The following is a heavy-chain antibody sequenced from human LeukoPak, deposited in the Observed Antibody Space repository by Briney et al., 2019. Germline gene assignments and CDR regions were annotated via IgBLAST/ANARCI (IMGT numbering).Heavy chain of an antibody. V-gene: IGHV3-23*01. D-gene: IGHD2-2*01. CDR1: GFTFSSYA. J-gene: IGHJ5*02. Sequence: GGSLRLSCAASGFTFSSYAMSWVRQAPGKGLEWVSTIRGSGGGTYYADSVKGRFTISRDNSKNTLYLQMNSLRAEDTAVYYCAKGGYCSSTSCYVGWFDPWGQGTLVTVSS. CDR2: IRGSGGGT. CDR3: AKGGYCSSTSCYVGWFDP.